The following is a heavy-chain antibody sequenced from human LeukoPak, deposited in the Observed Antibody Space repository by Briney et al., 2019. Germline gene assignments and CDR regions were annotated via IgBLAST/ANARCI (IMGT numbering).Heavy chain of an antibody. CDR1: GFTFSSYA. D-gene: IGHD6-19*01. CDR2: ISYDGSNK. J-gene: IGHJ4*02. Sequence: GGSLRLSCAASGFTFSSYAMHWVRQAPGKGLEWVAVISYDGSNKYYADSVKGRFTISRDNSKNTLYLQMNSLRAEDTAVYYCARGQLLAVAGSFDYWGQGTLVTVSS. V-gene: IGHV3-30*01. CDR3: ARGQLLAVAGSFDY.